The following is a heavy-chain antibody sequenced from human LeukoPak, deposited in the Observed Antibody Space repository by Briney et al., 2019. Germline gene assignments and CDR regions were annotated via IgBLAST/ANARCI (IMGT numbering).Heavy chain of an antibody. CDR3: ARSRSGYSYDHAAFNI. V-gene: IGHV4-59*01. CDR2: IDYRGST. Sequence: SETLSLTRTVSGGSISSYYWSWIRQPPGKGLEWIAYIDYRGSTTYNPSLKSRVTISVDTSRNQFSLKLSSVTAADTAVYYCARSRSGYSYDHAAFNIWGQGTMVTVSS. J-gene: IGHJ3*02. D-gene: IGHD5-18*01. CDR1: GGSISSYY.